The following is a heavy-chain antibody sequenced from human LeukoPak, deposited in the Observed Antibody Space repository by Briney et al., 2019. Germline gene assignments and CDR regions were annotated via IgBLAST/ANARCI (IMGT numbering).Heavy chain of an antibody. D-gene: IGHD3-10*01. J-gene: IGHJ4*02. CDR2: INHSEST. CDR1: GGSFSGYY. Sequence: SETLSLTCAVHGGSFSGYYWSWIRQPPGKGLEWIGEINHSESTNYNPSLKSRVTISVDTSKNQFSLKLSSVTAADTAVYYCARDTLLWFGELLPWGQGTLVTVSS. V-gene: IGHV4-34*01. CDR3: ARDTLLWFGELLP.